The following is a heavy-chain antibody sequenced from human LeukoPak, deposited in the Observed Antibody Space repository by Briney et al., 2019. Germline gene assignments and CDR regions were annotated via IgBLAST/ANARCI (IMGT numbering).Heavy chain of an antibody. CDR2: MNPNSGNT. D-gene: IGHD6-19*01. Sequence: GASVKVSCKASGGTFSSYAISWVRQATGQGLEWMGWMNPNSGNTGYAQKFQGRVTMTRNTSISTAYMELSSLRSEDTAVYYCARTAAVAALDYWGQGTLVTVSS. V-gene: IGHV1-8*02. J-gene: IGHJ4*02. CDR1: GGTFSSYA. CDR3: ARTAAVAALDY.